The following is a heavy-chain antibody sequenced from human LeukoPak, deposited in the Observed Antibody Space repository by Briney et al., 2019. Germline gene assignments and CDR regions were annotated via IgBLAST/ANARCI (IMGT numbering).Heavy chain of an antibody. V-gene: IGHV4-59*05. J-gene: IGHJ4*02. CDR2: IYYSGST. D-gene: IGHD3-10*01. CDR3: ARVLLWFGDFSVKAFDI. Sequence: PGGSLRLSCAASGFTFSSYSMNWVRQAPGKGLEWIGSIYYSGSTYYNPSLKSRITISVDTFRSQVSLKMRSVTAADTAVYYCARVLLWFGDFSVKAFDIWGQGTLVTVSS. CDR1: GFTFSSYSMN.